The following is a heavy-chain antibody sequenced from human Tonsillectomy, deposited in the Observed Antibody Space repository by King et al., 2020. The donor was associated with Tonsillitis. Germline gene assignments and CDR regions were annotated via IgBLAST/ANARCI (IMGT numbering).Heavy chain of an antibody. CDR2: IFSNDEK. CDR1: GFSLTNVRMG. Sequence: TLKESGPVLVKPTETLTLTCTVSGFSLTNVRMGVSWIRPPPEKPLEWLAHIFSNDEKSYSSSLKSRLTISKDTSKSQVVLTMTNMEPVDTATYYCVRILFCGDDCYLPDYWGQGTLVTVSS. J-gene: IGHJ4*02. V-gene: IGHV2-26*01. CDR3: VRILFCGDDCYLPDY. D-gene: IGHD2-21*02.